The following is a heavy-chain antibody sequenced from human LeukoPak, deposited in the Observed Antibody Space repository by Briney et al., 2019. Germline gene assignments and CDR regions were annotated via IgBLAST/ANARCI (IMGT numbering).Heavy chain of an antibody. V-gene: IGHV1-2*02. Sequence: ASVKVSCKASGYTFIRYYVHWVRQAPGQGLEWMGWINPYIGGTNYAQKFQGRVTMTRDTSISTAYMELSRLRSDDTAVYYCARDEYSSGSDYWGQGTLVTVSS. CDR1: GYTFIRYY. D-gene: IGHD6-19*01. J-gene: IGHJ4*02. CDR2: INPYIGGT. CDR3: ARDEYSSGSDY.